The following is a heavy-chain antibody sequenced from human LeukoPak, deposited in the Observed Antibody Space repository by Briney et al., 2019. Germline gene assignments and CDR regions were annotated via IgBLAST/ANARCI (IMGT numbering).Heavy chain of an antibody. Sequence: GGSLRLSCAASGFTISTYEMNWVRQAPGKGLEWVSYITDSGGTIYFADSVKGRFTISSDNAKNSLYLQINSLRVEDTAVYYCARERAGEDAFDIWGQGTMVTVSS. CDR3: ARERAGEDAFDI. CDR2: ITDSGGTI. V-gene: IGHV3-48*03. J-gene: IGHJ3*02. CDR1: GFTISTYE. D-gene: IGHD7-27*01.